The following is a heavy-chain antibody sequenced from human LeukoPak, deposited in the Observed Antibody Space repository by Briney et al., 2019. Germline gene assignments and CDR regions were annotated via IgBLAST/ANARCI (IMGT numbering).Heavy chain of an antibody. V-gene: IGHV1-2*02. D-gene: IGHD3-16*02. Sequence: ASVKVSCKASGYTFTGYYMHWVRQAPGQGLEWMGWINPNSGGTNYAQKLQGRVTMTTDTSTSTAYMELRSLRSDDTAVYYCARSRLRLGELSTNDAFDIWGQGTMVTVSS. CDR3: ARSRLRLGELSTNDAFDI. CDR1: GYTFTGYY. J-gene: IGHJ3*02. CDR2: INPNSGGT.